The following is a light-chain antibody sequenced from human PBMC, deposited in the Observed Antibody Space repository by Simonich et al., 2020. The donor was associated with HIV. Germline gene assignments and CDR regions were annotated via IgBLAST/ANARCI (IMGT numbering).Light chain of an antibody. V-gene: IGKV3-15*01. J-gene: IGKJ2*01. CDR2: GAS. CDR1: QGVSSN. Sequence: EIVMTQSPATLSVSPGERATLSCRASQGVSSNLAWYQQKRGQAPRLLIHGASTRAAGIPARFSGSGSGTEFTLTISSLQSEDFAVYYCQQYNNWPPYTFGQGTKLEIK. CDR3: QQYNNWPPYT.